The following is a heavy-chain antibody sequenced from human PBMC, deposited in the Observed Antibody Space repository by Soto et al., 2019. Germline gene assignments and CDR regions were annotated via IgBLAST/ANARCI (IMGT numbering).Heavy chain of an antibody. CDR2: INHSGST. D-gene: IGHD6-13*01. V-gene: IGHV4-34*01. CDR3: ARGVVAAAGTGGYYYYYMDV. J-gene: IGHJ6*03. Sequence: QVQLQQWGAGLLKPSETLSLTCAVYGGSFSGYYWSWIRQPPGKGLGWIGEINHSGSTNYNPSLKSRVTISVDTSKNQFSLKLSSVTAADTAVYYCARGVVAAAGTGGYYYYYMDVWGKGTTVTVSS. CDR1: GGSFSGYY.